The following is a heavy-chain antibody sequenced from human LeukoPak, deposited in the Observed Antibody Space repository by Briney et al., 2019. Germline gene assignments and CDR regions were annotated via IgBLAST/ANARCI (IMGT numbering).Heavy chain of an antibody. V-gene: IGHV1-18*01. CDR1: GYSFTTYG. Sequence: ASVKVSCKASGYSFTTYGISWVRQAPGQGLEWMGWINSNNGDTNYAGKVQGRVTMTTDTSTSTAYMELRSLRSDDTAVYYCAGERRSSNMDVWGKGTTVTVSS. CDR3: AGERRSSNMDV. J-gene: IGHJ6*03. D-gene: IGHD6-13*01. CDR2: INSNNGDT.